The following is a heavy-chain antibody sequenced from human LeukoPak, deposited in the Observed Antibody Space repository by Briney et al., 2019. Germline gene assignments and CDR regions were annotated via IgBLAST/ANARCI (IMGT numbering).Heavy chain of an antibody. CDR3: AKGGGYEAQYYYYYLDV. CDR1: RFTFSSYA. V-gene: IGHV3-30*04. D-gene: IGHD5-12*01. CDR2: ISDDGSNK. Sequence: GGSLRLSCAASRFTFSSYAMSWVRQAPGKGLEWVAVISDDGSNKYYADSVKGRFTISRDNSKNTLYLQMNSLRAEDTAVYYCAKGGGYEAQYYYYYLDVWGKGTTVTISS. J-gene: IGHJ6*03.